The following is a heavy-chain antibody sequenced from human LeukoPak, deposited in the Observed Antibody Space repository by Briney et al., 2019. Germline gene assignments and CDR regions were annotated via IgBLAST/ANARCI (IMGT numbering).Heavy chain of an antibody. CDR1: GGSFSGYY. J-gene: IGHJ4*02. D-gene: IGHD3-10*01. V-gene: IGHV4-34*01. Sequence: SETLSLTCAVYGGSFSGYYWSWIRQPPGKGLEWIGEINHSGSTNYNPSLKSRVTIPVDTSKNQFSLKLSSVTAADTAVYYCARGGYYGSGSYYSVGDYWGQGTLVTVSS. CDR3: ARGGYYGSGSYYSVGDY. CDR2: INHSGST.